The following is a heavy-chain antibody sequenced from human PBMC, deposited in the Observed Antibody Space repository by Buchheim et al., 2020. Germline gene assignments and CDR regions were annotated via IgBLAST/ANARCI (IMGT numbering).Heavy chain of an antibody. Sequence: QVQLVESGGGLVKPGGSLRLSCAASGFTFSDYYMSWIRQAPGKGLEWVSHISTRANTIKYADSVKGRFTTSRDNAKKSLYLQMNSLRADDTAVYYCARFFYYGSGTYYNPYSYNGMDVWGQGTT. V-gene: IGHV3-11*01. CDR2: ISTRANTI. CDR3: ARFFYYGSGTYYNPYSYNGMDV. J-gene: IGHJ6*02. CDR1: GFTFSDYY. D-gene: IGHD3-10*01.